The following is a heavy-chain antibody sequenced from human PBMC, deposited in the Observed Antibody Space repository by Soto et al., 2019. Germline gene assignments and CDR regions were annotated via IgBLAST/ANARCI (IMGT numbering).Heavy chain of an antibody. V-gene: IGHV1-2*04. CDR3: ARGDSTDCSNGVCSFFYNHGMDV. CDR1: GYSYTDYH. D-gene: IGHD2-8*01. CDR2: INPKSGGT. Sequence: VKVACKASGYSYTDYHIHWVRQAPEQELEWLGRINPKSGGTSTAQKFQGWVTMTTDTSISTASMELTRLTSGDTAIYYCARGDSTDCSNGVCSFFYNHGMDVWGEGITVTGAS. J-gene: IGHJ6*04.